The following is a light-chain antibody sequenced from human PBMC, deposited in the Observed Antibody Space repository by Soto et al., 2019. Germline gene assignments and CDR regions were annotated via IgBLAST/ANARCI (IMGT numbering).Light chain of an antibody. CDR3: QQYNDWPLT. J-gene: IGKJ4*01. Sequence: SQSACTLSLSTGERATLSCRASQSVSSSYLVWYQQKPGQAPRLLIYDASNRATGIPARFSGSGSGTEFSLTISSLQSEDFAVYYCQQYNDWPLTFAGGTKVAIK. CDR2: DAS. CDR1: QSVSSSY. V-gene: IGKV3D-15*01.